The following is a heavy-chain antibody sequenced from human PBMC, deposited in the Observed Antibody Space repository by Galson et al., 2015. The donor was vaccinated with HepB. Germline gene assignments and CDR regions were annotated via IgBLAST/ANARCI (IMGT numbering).Heavy chain of an antibody. D-gene: IGHD6-19*01. CDR2: ISWNSGSI. J-gene: IGHJ6*03. CDR1: GFTFDDYA. V-gene: IGHV3-9*01. CDR3: TGSGWYGGYYMDV. Sequence: SLRLSCAASGFTFDDYAMHWVRQAPGKGLEWVSGISWNSGSIGYADSVKGRFTISRDNAKNSLYLQMNSLRAEDTALYYCTGSGWYGGYYMDVWGKGTTVTVSS.